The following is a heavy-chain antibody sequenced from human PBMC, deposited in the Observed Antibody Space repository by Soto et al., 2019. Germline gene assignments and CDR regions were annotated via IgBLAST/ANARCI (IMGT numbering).Heavy chain of an antibody. CDR3: ARLGGSHERALGDY. CDR1: GFTFSSYS. CDR2: ISSSSSTI. Sequence: GGSLRLSCAASGFTFSSYSMNWVRQAPGKGLEWVSYISSSSSTIYYADSVKGRFTISRDNAKNSLYLQMNSLRAEDTAVYYCARLGGSHERALGDYWGQGTLVTVSS. J-gene: IGHJ4*02. V-gene: IGHV3-48*01. D-gene: IGHD1-26*01.